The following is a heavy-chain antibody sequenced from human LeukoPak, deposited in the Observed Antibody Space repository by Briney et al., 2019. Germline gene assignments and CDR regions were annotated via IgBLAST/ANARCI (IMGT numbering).Heavy chain of an antibody. D-gene: IGHD6-13*01. CDR2: IYPGDSDT. CDR1: GYSFTSYW. V-gene: IGHV5-51*01. CDR3: ARHRAKQQLPCYFDY. J-gene: IGHJ4*02. Sequence: GESLKISCKGSGYSFTSYWIGWVRQMPGKGLEWMGIIYPGDSDTRYSPSFQGQVTISADKSISTAYLQWSSLKASDTAMYYCARHRAKQQLPCYFDYWGQGTLVTVSS.